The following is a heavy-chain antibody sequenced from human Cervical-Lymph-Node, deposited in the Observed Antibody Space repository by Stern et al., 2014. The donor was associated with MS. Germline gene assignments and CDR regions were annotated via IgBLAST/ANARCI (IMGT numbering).Heavy chain of an antibody. Sequence: QVQLQESGPGLVKPSETLSLTCAVSGGSISSRYWGWIRQPPGKGLEWIGLISNSGATKYTPSLKSRVTISLDTSKNQFSLKVPSVTAADTAVYYCARLSTAVDFWGRGTLVTVSS. CDR3: ARLSTAVDF. CDR2: ISNSGAT. V-gene: IGHV4-59*08. CDR1: GGSISSRY. J-gene: IGHJ4*02.